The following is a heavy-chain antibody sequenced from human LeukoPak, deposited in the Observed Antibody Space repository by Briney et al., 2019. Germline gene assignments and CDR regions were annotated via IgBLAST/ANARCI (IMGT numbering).Heavy chain of an antibody. CDR1: GYTFTGYY. CDR3: ARVRDWGEDYYYGMDV. J-gene: IGHJ6*02. D-gene: IGHD7-27*01. CDR2: INPNSGGT. V-gene: IGHV1-2*06. Sequence: GASVKVSCKASGYTFTGYYMHWVRQAPGQGLEWMGRINPNSGGTNYAQKVQGRVTMTRDTSISTVYMELSRLRSDDTAVYYCARVRDWGEDYYYGMDVWGQGTTVTVSS.